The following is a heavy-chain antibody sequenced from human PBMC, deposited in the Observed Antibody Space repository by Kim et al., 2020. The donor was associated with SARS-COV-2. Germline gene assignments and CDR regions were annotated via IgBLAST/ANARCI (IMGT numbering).Heavy chain of an antibody. CDR2: IYASGRT. Sequence: SETLSLTCTVSGTSIGTYYWTWIRQPAGKGLEWIGRIYASGRTDCNPSLQSRITLSLDTSKNQSSLNLTSVTAADTATYYCATDFSYWGQGSPVIVSA. J-gene: IGHJ4*02. V-gene: IGHV4-4*07. CDR1: GTSIGTYY. CDR3: ATDFSY.